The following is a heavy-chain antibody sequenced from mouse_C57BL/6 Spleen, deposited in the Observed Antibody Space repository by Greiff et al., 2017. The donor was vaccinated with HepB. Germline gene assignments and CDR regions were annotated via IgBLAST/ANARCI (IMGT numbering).Heavy chain of an antibody. CDR1: GYTFTDYY. CDR3: ARNKRSSDFDY. CDR2: IKPYNGGT. Sequence: VQLQQSGPVLVKPGASVKMSCKASGYTFTDYYMNWVKQSHGKSLEWIGVIKPYNGGTSYNQKFKGKATLTVDKSSSTAYMELNSLTSEDSAVYYCARNKRSSDFDYWGQGTTLTVSS. J-gene: IGHJ2*01. V-gene: IGHV1-19*01.